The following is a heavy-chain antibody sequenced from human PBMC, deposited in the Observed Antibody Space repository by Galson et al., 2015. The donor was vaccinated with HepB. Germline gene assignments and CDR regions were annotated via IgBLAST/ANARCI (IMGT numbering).Heavy chain of an antibody. D-gene: IGHD4-23*01. CDR2: SRNRARGHST. CDR1: GFSFNDHY. CDR3: ARSEVTTVVTDFDS. Sequence: SLRLSCAVSGFSFNDHYVDWVRQAPGKGLEWVGRSRNRARGHSTAYAVSVRGRFTVSRDDSKNSVFLQMNRLRSEDTAVYYCARSEVTTVVTDFDSWGQGTLVTVSP. V-gene: IGHV3-72*01. J-gene: IGHJ4*02.